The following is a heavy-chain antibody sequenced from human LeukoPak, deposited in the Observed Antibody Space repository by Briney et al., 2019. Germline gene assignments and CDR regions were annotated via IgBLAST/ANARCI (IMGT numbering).Heavy chain of an antibody. CDR2: IWYDGSNK. CDR1: GFTFSSYG. D-gene: IGHD2-2*01. CDR3: ARDQAAHRYCSSTSCYLFDY. V-gene: IGHV3-33*01. Sequence: GRSLRLSCAASGFTFSSYGMHWVRQAPGKGLEWVAVIWYDGSNKDYADSVKGRFTISRDNSKNTLYLQMNSLRAEDTAVYRCARDQAAHRYCSSTSCYLFDYWGQGTLVTVSS. J-gene: IGHJ4*02.